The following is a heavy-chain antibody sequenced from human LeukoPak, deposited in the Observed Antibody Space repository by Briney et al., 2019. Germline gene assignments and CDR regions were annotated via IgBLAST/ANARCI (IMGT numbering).Heavy chain of an antibody. J-gene: IGHJ4*02. CDR1: RYTFIPFD. V-gene: IGHV1-8*01. Sequence: GAPVEGSCKAFRYTFIPFDINWGGQAAGQGVGWWGWINPNSGNTAYAQKFQGRVTMTRNTSISTAYMELSSLRSEDTAVYYCAREGVDGDGYSLVDYWGQGTLVTVSS. D-gene: IGHD5-24*01. CDR3: AREGVDGDGYSLVDY. CDR2: INPNSGNT.